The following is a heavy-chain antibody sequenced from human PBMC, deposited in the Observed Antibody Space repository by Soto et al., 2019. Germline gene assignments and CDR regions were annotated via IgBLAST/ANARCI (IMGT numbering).Heavy chain of an antibody. Sequence: LSLTCTVSGGSISSGGYYMSWIRQAPGRGLEWVSYIGTSNIYTNYADSVKGRFTISRDNAKNSLYLQMNSLRAEDTAVYYCARDADVLTGSDVFDIWGQGTMVTVSS. D-gene: IGHD3-9*01. CDR2: IGTSNIYT. CDR3: ARDADVLTGSDVFDI. J-gene: IGHJ3*02. CDR1: GGSISSGGYY. V-gene: IGHV3-11*05.